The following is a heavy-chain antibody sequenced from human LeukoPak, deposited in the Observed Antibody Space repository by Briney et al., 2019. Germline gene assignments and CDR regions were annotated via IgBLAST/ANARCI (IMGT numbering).Heavy chain of an antibody. CDR2: ISAYNGNT. V-gene: IGHV1-18*01. CDR3: ARAPPEGYCSSTSCLLFYFDY. CDR1: GYTFTSYG. Sequence: ASVKFSCKASGYTFTSYGISWVRQAPGQGLEWMGWISAYNGNTNYAQKLQGRVTMTTDTSTSTAYMELRSLRSDDTAVYYCARAPPEGYCSSTSCLLFYFDYWGQGTLVTVSS. J-gene: IGHJ4*02. D-gene: IGHD2-2*01.